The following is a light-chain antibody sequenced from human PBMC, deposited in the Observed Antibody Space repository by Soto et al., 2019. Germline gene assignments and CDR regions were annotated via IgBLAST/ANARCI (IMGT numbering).Light chain of an antibody. Sequence: QPVLTQPASVSGSPGQTITISCTGTSSDVGRYNTVSWYQHHPGKAPKLIIYEVTHRPAGISDRFSASKSGNTASLTISGLPAEDEADYYCNSLRVNHLYVFGSGTKVTVL. V-gene: IGLV2-14*01. J-gene: IGLJ1*01. CDR1: SSDVGRYNT. CDR3: NSLRVNHLYV. CDR2: EVT.